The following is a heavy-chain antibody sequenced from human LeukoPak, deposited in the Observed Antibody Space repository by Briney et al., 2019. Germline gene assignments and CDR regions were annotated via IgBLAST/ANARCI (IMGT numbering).Heavy chain of an antibody. CDR3: ARGVERTSSSPTRIPKYYFDY. Sequence: ASVKVSCKASGYTFTGYYMHWVRQAPGQGLEWMGIINPSGGSTSYAQKFQGRVTMTRDTSTSTVYMELSSLRSEDTAVYYCARGVERTSSSPTRIPKYYFDYWGQGTLVTVSS. D-gene: IGHD6-6*01. J-gene: IGHJ4*02. CDR1: GYTFTGYY. V-gene: IGHV1-46*01. CDR2: INPSGGST.